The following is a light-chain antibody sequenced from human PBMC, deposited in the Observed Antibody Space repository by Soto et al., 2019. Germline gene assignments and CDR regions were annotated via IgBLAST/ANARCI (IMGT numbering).Light chain of an antibody. CDR1: ESVSSN. CDR3: QQYNKWRT. Sequence: DIVMTQSPATLSVSPGERATLSCRASESVSSNLAWYKQKPGQAPRILIYGAPTRATGIPARISGSGSGTEFTLTIRSLQSEDFAVYDCQQYNKWRTFGQGTKVDIK. CDR2: GAP. V-gene: IGKV3-15*01. J-gene: IGKJ1*01.